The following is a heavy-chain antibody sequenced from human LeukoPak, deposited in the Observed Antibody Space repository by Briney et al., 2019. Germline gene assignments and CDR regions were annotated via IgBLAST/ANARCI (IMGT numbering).Heavy chain of an antibody. CDR2: INPNSGGT. J-gene: IGHJ3*02. D-gene: IGHD2-2*01. Sequence: ASVKVSCKASGGTFSSYAISWVRQAPGQGLEWMGWINPNSGGTNYAQKFQGRVTMTRDTSISTAYMELSRLRSDDTAVYYCARGPAAIGYAFDIWGQGTMVTVSS. CDR1: GGTFSSYA. CDR3: ARGPAAIGYAFDI. V-gene: IGHV1-2*02.